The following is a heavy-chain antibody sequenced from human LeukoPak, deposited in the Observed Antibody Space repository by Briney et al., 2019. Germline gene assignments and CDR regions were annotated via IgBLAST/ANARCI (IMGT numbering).Heavy chain of an antibody. Sequence: GESLKISCKTYGYSFLNHWITWVRQMPGKGLGWRGIISPGDSGSRYSPSFRGQVTFSADKSSNTADLQWSSLKASDTAMYYCAILMSYDILTGYAVPFDDWGQGTLVTVSS. CDR1: GYSFLNHW. CDR2: ISPGDSGS. D-gene: IGHD3-9*01. V-gene: IGHV5-51*01. CDR3: AILMSYDILTGYAVPFDD. J-gene: IGHJ4*01.